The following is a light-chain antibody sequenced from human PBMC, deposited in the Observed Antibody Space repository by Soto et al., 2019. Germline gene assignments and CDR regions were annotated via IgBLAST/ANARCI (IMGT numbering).Light chain of an antibody. CDR3: QQYISLPRT. Sequence: DIQMTQSPSSLSASVGDRVTITCQANRAISNYLNWYQQKPGKAPKLLIYDASNLETGMSSRFSGSGSGTDFTFTISTLQPEDIATYYCQQYISLPRTFGGGTKVEIK. CDR1: RAISNY. J-gene: IGKJ4*01. V-gene: IGKV1-33*01. CDR2: DAS.